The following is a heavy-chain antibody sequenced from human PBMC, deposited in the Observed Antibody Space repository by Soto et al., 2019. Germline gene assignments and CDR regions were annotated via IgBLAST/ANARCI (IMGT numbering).Heavy chain of an antibody. J-gene: IGHJ4*02. CDR1: GYTFSSYG. CDR3: ARATVRPYYFDY. CDR2: ISYDGTNN. Sequence: GGSLRLSCAASGYTFSSYGMNWVRQAPGKGLEWVAVISYDGTNNYYTESVKGRFTISRDNSKNTLFLQMNSLRAEDTAVYYCARATVRPYYFDYWGQGTLVTVSS. V-gene: IGHV3-30*03. D-gene: IGHD3-10*01.